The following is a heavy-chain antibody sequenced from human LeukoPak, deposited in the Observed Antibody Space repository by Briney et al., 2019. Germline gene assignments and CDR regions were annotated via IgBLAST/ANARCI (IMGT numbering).Heavy chain of an antibody. V-gene: IGHV4-34*01. CDR3: ARGRRIQLWLPKNYYYYMDV. CDR1: GGSLSGYY. Sequence: SETLSLTCAVYGGSLSGYYWSWIRQPPGKGLEWIGEINHSGSTNYNPSLKSRVTISVDTSKNQFSLKLSSVTAADTAVYYCARGRRIQLWLPKNYYYYMDVWGKGTTVTVSS. D-gene: IGHD5-18*01. J-gene: IGHJ6*03. CDR2: INHSGST.